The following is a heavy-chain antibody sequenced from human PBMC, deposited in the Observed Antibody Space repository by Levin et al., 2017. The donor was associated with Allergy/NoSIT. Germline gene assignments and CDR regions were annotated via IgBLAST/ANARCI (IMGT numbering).Heavy chain of an antibody. J-gene: IGHJ3*02. V-gene: IGHV4-59*01. CDR3: VRDRDYGDYGAFDT. Sequence: GSLRLSCTVSGASITSYYWSWIRQPPGKGLEWIGYIYYSGNTNYYASLKSRVTIFVDTPMNQFSLTLSSVTAADTAVYYCVRDRDYGDYGAFDTWGQGTMVTVSS. CDR2: IYYSGNT. CDR1: GASITSYY. D-gene: IGHD4-17*01.